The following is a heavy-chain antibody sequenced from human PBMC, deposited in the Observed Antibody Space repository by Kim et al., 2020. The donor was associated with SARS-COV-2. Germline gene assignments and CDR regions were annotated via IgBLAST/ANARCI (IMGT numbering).Heavy chain of an antibody. CDR1: GGTFSNYA. V-gene: IGHV1-69*04. CDR3: ARSRRDSSSWYYFDY. CDR2: IIPMLGVT. J-gene: IGHJ4*02. D-gene: IGHD6-13*01. Sequence: SVKVSCKASGGTFSNYAFNWVRQAPGQGLEWMGRIIPMLGVTNYAQKFQGRVTITADKSTSTAYMEVSSLRSQDTAVYYCARSRRDSSSWYYFDYWGQGTLVTVSS.